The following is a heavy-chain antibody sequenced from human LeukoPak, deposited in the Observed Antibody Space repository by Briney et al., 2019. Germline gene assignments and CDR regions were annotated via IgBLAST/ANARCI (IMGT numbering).Heavy chain of an antibody. V-gene: IGHV4-39*02. D-gene: IGHD6-13*01. CDR2: IYYSGST. Sequence: PSETLSLTCTVSGGSISSSSYYWGWIRQPPGKGLEWIGSIYYSGSTYYNPSLKSRVTISVDTSKNQFSLKLSSVTAADTAVYYCAREGIAAAVPRGYDYWGQGTLVTVSS. CDR1: GGSISSSSYY. CDR3: AREGIAAAVPRGYDY. J-gene: IGHJ4*02.